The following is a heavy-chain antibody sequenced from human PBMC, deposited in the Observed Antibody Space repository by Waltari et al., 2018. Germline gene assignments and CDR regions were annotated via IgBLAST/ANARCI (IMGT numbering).Heavy chain of an antibody. CDR1: GFTFSRHW. CDR3: ARDMGIYTNYAAY. Sequence: EVQLVESGGGLVQPGGSLRPSCVASGFTFSRHWMRWLRQAPGKGLEWVANINEDESEKFYEDSVKGRFTISRDNAKNSLYLQMNSLRVEDTAYYYCARDMGIYTNYAAYWGQGTLVTVSS. D-gene: IGHD4-4*01. J-gene: IGHJ4*02. V-gene: IGHV3-7*01. CDR2: INEDESEK.